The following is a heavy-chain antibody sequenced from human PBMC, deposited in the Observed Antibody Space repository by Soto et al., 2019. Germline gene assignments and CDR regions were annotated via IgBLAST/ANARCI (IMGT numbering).Heavy chain of an antibody. V-gene: IGHV3-23*01. CDR1: GFTFSNYA. CDR2: ITGDGGST. Sequence: EVQLSESGGALVQPGGSLRLSCAGSGFTFSNYAMSWVRQAPGKGLEWVSAITGDGGSTLYAESVKGRFTISRDDSKRTLYLQMKNLRDKDTAVYYCAKDSPYKAVAGDFENWGQGTLVTVSS. CDR3: AKDSPYKAVAGDFEN. D-gene: IGHD6-19*01. J-gene: IGHJ1*01.